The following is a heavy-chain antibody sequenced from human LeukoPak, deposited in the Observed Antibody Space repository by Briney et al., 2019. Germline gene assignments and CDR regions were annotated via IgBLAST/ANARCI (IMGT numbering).Heavy chain of an antibody. CDR3: ARAVKGRYSYGYVY. CDR2: INHSGST. V-gene: IGHV4-34*01. J-gene: IGHJ4*02. D-gene: IGHD5-18*01. Sequence: PSETLSLTCAVYGGSFSGYYWSRIRQPPGKGLEWDGEINHSGSTNYNPSLNSRVTISVDTSKNQFSMKLSSVTAADTAVYYCARAVKGRYSYGYVYWGQGTLVTVSS. CDR1: GGSFSGYY.